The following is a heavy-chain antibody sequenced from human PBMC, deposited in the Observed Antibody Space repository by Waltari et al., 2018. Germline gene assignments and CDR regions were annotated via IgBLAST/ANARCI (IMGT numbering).Heavy chain of an antibody. CDR2: IYHSGNT. Sequence: QVQLQESGPGLVKPSETLSLTCAVSGYSIISGYYWGWIRQPPGKGLEWIGTIYHSGNTYYNPALKGRVTLSVDTSKKQFSLNLTSMTAADTAVYYCARDPGGNSEGPYYYYNMDVWGQGTTVTVSS. D-gene: IGHD2-21*02. CDR3: ARDPGGNSEGPYYYYNMDV. V-gene: IGHV4-38-2*02. CDR1: GYSIISGYY. J-gene: IGHJ6*02.